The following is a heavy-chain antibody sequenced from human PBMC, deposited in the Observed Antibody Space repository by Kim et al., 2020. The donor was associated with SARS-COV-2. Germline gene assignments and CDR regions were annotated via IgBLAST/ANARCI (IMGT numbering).Heavy chain of an antibody. D-gene: IGHD3-22*01. CDR2: ITGSGDRT. V-gene: IGHV3-23*01. CDR1: GFTFNNYA. J-gene: IGHJ4*02. CDR3: AKDKDTSEYYYDY. Sequence: GGSLRLSCAASGFTFNNYAMNWVRQAPGKGLEWVSTITGSGDRTYYADSVKGRFTISRDNSKNTLYLQMNSLRAEDTAVYYCAKDKDTSEYYYDYWGQGTLVTVSS.